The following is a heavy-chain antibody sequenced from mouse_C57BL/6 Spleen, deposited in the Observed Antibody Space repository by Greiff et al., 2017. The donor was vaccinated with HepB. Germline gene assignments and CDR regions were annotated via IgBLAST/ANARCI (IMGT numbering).Heavy chain of an antibody. CDR2: INYDGSST. J-gene: IGHJ3*01. CDR1: GFTFSDYY. CDR3: ARDGAQAPFAY. Sequence: EVQRVESEGGLVQPGSSMKLSCTASGFTFSDYYMAWVRQVPEKGLEWVANINYDGSSTYYLDSLKSRFIISRDNAKNIRYLQMSSLKSEDTATYYCARDGAQAPFAYWGQGTLVTVSA. D-gene: IGHD3-2*02. V-gene: IGHV5-16*01.